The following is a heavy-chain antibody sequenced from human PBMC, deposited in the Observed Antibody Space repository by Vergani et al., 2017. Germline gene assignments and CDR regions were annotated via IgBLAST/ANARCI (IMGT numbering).Heavy chain of an antibody. J-gene: IGHJ6*02. CDR1: GYTFTGYY. CDR3: ARVRLGRAGIAGAGMDV. Sequence: QVQLVQSGAEVKKPGASVKVSCKASGYTFTGYYMHWVRQAPGQGLEWMGWINPNSGCTNYAQKFQGRVTMTRDTSISTAYMELSRLRSADTALYYCARVRLGRAGIAGAGMDVWGQGTTVTVSS. D-gene: IGHD6-19*01. CDR2: INPNSGCT. V-gene: IGHV1-2*02.